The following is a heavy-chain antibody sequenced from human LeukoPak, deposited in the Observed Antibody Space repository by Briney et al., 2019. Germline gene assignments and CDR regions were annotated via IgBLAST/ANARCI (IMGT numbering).Heavy chain of an antibody. Sequence: SETLSLTCTVSGGSISSSSYYWGWIRQPPGKGLEQIGSIYYSGRTYYNPSLKSRGTISVDTPTTQFSLKLSSVAAADTGVYYCASPYSSGWHIDYWGQGTLVTVSS. CDR2: IYYSGRT. CDR1: GGSISSSSYY. D-gene: IGHD6-19*01. J-gene: IGHJ4*02. V-gene: IGHV4-39*01. CDR3: ASPYSSGWHIDY.